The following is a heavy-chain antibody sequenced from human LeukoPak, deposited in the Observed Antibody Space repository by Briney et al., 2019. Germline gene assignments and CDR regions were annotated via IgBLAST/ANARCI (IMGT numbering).Heavy chain of an antibody. CDR1: GFTFSSYE. J-gene: IGHJ4*02. CDR3: AKHGFGVFEGY. V-gene: IGHV3-48*03. CDR2: ISSSGSTI. Sequence: GGSLRLSCAASGFTFSSYEMNWVRQAPGKGLEWGSYISSSGSTIYYADSVKGRFTISRDNAKNSLYLQMNSLRAEDTAVYYCAKHGFGVFEGYWGQGTLVTVSS. D-gene: IGHD3-10*01.